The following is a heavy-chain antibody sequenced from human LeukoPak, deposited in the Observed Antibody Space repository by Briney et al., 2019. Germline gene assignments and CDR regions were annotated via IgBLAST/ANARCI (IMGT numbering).Heavy chain of an antibody. Sequence: GASVKVSCKASGYTFTSYDINWVRQATGQGLEWMGWMNPNSGNTGYAQKFQGRVTITRNTSISTAYMELSSLRSEDTAVYYCARVVPAPSSGAFDTWGQGTMVTVSS. J-gene: IGHJ3*02. CDR2: MNPNSGNT. D-gene: IGHD2-2*01. V-gene: IGHV1-8*03. CDR1: GYTFTSYD. CDR3: ARVVPAPSSGAFDT.